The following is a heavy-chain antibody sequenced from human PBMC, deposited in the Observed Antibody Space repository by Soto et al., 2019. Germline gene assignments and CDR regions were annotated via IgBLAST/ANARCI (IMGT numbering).Heavy chain of an antibody. J-gene: IGHJ4*02. CDR1: GGPFSNYP. CDR3: ARGLYCGGGCYSHFDY. V-gene: IGHV1-69*01. Sequence: VQLVQSGAGVKKPGSSLRVSCKASGGPFSNYPFIWLGQPPGQGLDWMGGTIPIFGTTDYGQRFQGRVTITADESTNTAYMELSSLRSDDTAVYYCARGLYCGGGCYSHFDYWGQGTLVTVSS. CDR2: TIPIFGTT. D-gene: IGHD2-21*02.